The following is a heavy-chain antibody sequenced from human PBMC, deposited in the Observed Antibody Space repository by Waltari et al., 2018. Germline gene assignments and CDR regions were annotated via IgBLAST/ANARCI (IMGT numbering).Heavy chain of an antibody. V-gene: IGHV3-7*01. D-gene: IGHD3-22*01. CDR1: GFTFSSYW. CDR3: ARDRTYYYDSSGYYYFYY. J-gene: IGHJ4*02. CDR2: IKQDGSEK. Sequence: EVQLLESGGGLVQPGGSLRLSCAASGFTFSSYWMSWVRQAPGKGLEWVANIKQDGSEKYYVDSVKGRFTISRDNAKNSLYLQMNSLRAEDTAVYYCARDRTYYYDSSGYYYFYYWGQGTLVTVSS.